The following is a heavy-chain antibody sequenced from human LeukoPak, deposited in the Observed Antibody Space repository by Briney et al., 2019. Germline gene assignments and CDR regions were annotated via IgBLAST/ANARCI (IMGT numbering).Heavy chain of an antibody. J-gene: IGHJ4*02. CDR2: ISSSGSTI. V-gene: IGHV3-11*01. CDR1: GFTFSDYY. CDR3: AKDRHSSSWYGGWRPYYFDY. Sequence: GGSLRLSCAASGFTFSDYYMSWIRQAPGKGLEWVSYISSSGSTIYYADSVKGRFTISRDNAKNSLYLQMNSLRAEDTALYYCAKDRHSSSWYGGWRPYYFDYWGQGTLVTVSS. D-gene: IGHD6-13*01.